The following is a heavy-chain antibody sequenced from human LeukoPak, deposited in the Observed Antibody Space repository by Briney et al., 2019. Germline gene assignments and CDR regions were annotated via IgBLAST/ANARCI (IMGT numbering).Heavy chain of an antibody. CDR1: GFTFGDYA. Sequence: GGSLRLSCTGSGFTFGDYAMSWFRQAPGQGLEWVSFISTSSSYIYYADSVKGRFTISRDNAKNSLSPQMNSLKAEDTAVYYCARDHDWDYMDVWGKGTTVTVSS. J-gene: IGHJ6*03. CDR2: ISTSSSYI. V-gene: IGHV3-21*01. D-gene: IGHD3-9*01. CDR3: ARDHDWDYMDV.